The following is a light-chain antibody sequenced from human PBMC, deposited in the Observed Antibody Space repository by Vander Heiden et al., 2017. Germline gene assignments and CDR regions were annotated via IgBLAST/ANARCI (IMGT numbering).Light chain of an antibody. CDR2: DGS. CDR1: SSDVGGYHY. J-gene: IGLJ2*01. V-gene: IGLV2-14*03. CDR3: SSYTSSSTRVV. Sequence: QSALTQPASVSGSPGQSITISCTGTSSDVGGYHYVSWYQQHSGKAPKLMIYDGSNRPSRVSNRFSDSKSGNTASLTISGLQDEDEADYYCSSYTSSSTRVVFGGGTKLTVL.